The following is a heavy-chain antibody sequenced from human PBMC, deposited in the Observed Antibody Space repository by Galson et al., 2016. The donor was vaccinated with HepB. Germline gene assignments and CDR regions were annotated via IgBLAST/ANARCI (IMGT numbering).Heavy chain of an antibody. CDR2: IYSGGNT. V-gene: IGHV3-53*01. Sequence: SLRLSCAASGFTVSSDYISWVRQAPGKGLGWVSVIYSGGNTYYADSVKGRFTSSRDSSKNTLYLQMNSLRAEDRAVYYCAKGFGGSSAYFYGGQGTLVTVSS. J-gene: IGHJ4*02. CDR3: AKGFGGSSAYFY. D-gene: IGHD1-26*01. CDR1: GFTVSSDY.